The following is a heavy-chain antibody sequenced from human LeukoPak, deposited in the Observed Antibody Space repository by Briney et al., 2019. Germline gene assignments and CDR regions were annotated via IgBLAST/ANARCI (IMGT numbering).Heavy chain of an antibody. CDR3: AKEKAGYFDY. CDR1: GFTFSNYA. J-gene: IGHJ4*02. D-gene: IGHD6-13*01. CDR2: IRSSGGT. Sequence: GGSLRLSCAASGFTFSNYAMSWVRQAPGKGLEWVSSIRSSGGTYYADSVKGRFTISRDNSKNTLYLQMNSLRAEDTAVYYCAKEKAGYFDYWGQGTLVTVSS. V-gene: IGHV3-23*01.